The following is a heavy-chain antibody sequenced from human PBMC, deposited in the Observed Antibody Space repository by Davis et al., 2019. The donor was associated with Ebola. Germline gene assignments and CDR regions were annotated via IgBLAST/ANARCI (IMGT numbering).Heavy chain of an antibody. D-gene: IGHD3-16*01. Sequence: PSETLSLTCTVSGGSISSSSYYWGWIRQPPGKGLEWIGSIYYSGSTYYNPSLKSRVTISVDTSKNQFSLKLSSVTAADTAVYYCARDPPLSPSAFNWRSSYYMDVWGKGTTVTVSS. CDR2: IYYSGST. V-gene: IGHV4-39*07. CDR3: ARDPPLSPSAFNWRSSYYMDV. J-gene: IGHJ6*03. CDR1: GGSISSSSYY.